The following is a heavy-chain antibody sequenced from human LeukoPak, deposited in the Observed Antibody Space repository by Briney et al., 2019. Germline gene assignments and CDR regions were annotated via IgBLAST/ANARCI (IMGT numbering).Heavy chain of an antibody. V-gene: IGHV4-34*01. D-gene: IGHD3-22*01. Sequence: PSETLSLTCAVYGGSFSGYYWSWIRQPPGKGLEWIGNIYYSGTTYYNPSLRSRVTISVDTSKNQFSLKLSSVTAADTAVYYCARDLTYYDSSGYYYEDYWGQGTLVTVSS. CDR2: IYYSGTT. CDR3: ARDLTYYDSSGYYYEDY. J-gene: IGHJ4*02. CDR1: GGSFSGYY.